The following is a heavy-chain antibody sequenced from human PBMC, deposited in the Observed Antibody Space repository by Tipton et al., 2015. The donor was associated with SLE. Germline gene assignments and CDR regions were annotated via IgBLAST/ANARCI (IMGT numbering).Heavy chain of an antibody. CDR3: AKEGDTWNPDY. CDR1: GFTFSNYG. J-gene: IGHJ4*02. V-gene: IGHV3-23*01. Sequence: SLRLSCAASGFTFSNYGMTWVRQAPGKGLEWVSAVSGNGGHTFYADSVKGRFTISRDNSKNTLYLQLSSLRVEDTAVYYCAKEGDTWNPDYWGQGTLVTVSS. D-gene: IGHD1-1*01. CDR2: VSGNGGHT.